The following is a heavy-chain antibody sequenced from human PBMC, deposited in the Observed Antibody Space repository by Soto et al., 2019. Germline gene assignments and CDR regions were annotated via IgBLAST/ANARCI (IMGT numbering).Heavy chain of an antibody. CDR1: GGSISSGGYY. J-gene: IGHJ4*02. V-gene: IGHV4-31*03. D-gene: IGHD2-15*01. Sequence: SETLSLTCTVSGGSISSGGYYWSWIRQHPGKGLEWIGYIYYSGSTYYNPSLKSRVTMSVDTSKNQFSLKLSSVTAADTAVYYCATLMAAATVSIDYWGQGTLVTVSS. CDR2: IYYSGST. CDR3: ATLMAAATVSIDY.